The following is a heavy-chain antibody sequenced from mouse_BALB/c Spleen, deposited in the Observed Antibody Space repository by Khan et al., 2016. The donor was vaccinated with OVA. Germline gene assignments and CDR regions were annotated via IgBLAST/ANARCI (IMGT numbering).Heavy chain of an antibody. CDR2: INPSTGYN. D-gene: IGHD1-1*01. Sequence: QVQLQQSGAELAKPWPSVKMSCKASGYTFINYCILWVKQRPGPGLEWIGYINPSTGYNEYNPNFKNKATLTADKSSSPAYLQLSSLTSEDSAVDYCARGGLRWDFDYWGQGTTLTVSS. V-gene: IGHV1-7*01. J-gene: IGHJ2*01. CDR3: ARGGLRWDFDY. CDR1: GYTFINYC.